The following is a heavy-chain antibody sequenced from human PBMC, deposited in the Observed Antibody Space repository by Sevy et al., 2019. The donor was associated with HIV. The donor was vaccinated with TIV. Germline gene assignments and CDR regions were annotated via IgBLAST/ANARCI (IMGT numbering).Heavy chain of an antibody. D-gene: IGHD3-3*02. CDR1: GFPFRTYA. Sequence: GGSLRLSCAASGFPFRTYAMHWVRQAPGKGLEWLGVISNEGNVYHSADSVKGRFTISRDNSRNTLSLQMNNLRVDDTAVYYCARDPTIFGLVRGYADYWGQGTLVTVSS. J-gene: IGHJ4*02. CDR2: ISNEGNVY. V-gene: IGHV3-30-3*01. CDR3: ARDPTIFGLVRGYADY.